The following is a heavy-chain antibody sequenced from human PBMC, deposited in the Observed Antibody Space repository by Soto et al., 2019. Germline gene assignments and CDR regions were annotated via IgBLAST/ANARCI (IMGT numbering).Heavy chain of an antibody. V-gene: IGHV1-2*02. CDR3: VRDAPLKQSIFAR. CDR2: INLNDGGT. D-gene: IGHD3-3*01. CDR1: EYSFGDYY. Sequence: QVQLVQSGTEVKKPGASVRVSCKASEYSFGDYYLHWLRQAPGQGLEWMGWINLNDGGTNYARKFQGRVHITGDKPITKVYMERPSRRYHDTPVYYCVRDAPLKQSIFARWGRGPLVTVS. J-gene: IGHJ4*02.